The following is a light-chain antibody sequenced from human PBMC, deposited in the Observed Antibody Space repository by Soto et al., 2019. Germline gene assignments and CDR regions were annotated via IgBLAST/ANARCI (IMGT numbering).Light chain of an antibody. CDR2: EVS. Sequence: QSALTQPASVSGSPGQSITISCAGTSSDVGGYNYVSWYQQHPDKAPKPMIYEVSRRPSGVSNRFSGSKSGNTASLTISGLQAEDEADYYCSSYTSSSTDVFGTGTKLTVL. CDR3: SSYTSSSTDV. CDR1: SSDVGGYNY. V-gene: IGLV2-14*01. J-gene: IGLJ1*01.